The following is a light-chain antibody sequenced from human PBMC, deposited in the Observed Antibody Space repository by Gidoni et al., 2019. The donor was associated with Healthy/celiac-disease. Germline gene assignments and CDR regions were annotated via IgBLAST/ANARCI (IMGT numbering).Light chain of an antibody. V-gene: IGKV2-28*01. CDR1: PSLLHSNGYNY. Sequence: MVMTQCTLSVPVAPGEPASVSCRSSPSLLHSNGYNYLDWYLQKLGQSPQLLIYLGSNRASGVPDRFSGSGSGTDFTLKISRVEAEDVGVYYCMQALQTPPTFGGGTKVEIK. J-gene: IGKJ4*01. CDR2: LGS. CDR3: MQALQTPPT.